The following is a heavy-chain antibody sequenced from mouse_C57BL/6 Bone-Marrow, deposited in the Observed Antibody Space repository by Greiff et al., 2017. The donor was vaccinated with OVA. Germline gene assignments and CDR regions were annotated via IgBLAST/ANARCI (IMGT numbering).Heavy chain of an antibody. V-gene: IGHV5-2*01. CDR3: ARPPFAY. CDR2: INSDGGST. Sequence: VQLQQSGGGLVQPGDSLKLSCESTEYAFPSYDMSWVRKTPEKRLELIAAINSDGGSTYYPDTMERRFFISRDNTKKPLYLQMSSLRAEDTALYYCARPPFAYWGQGTLVTVSA. J-gene: IGHJ3*01. CDR1: EYAFPSYD.